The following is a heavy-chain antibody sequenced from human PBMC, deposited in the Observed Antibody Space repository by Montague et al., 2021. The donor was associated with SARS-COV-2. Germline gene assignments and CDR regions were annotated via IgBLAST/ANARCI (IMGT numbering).Heavy chain of an antibody. J-gene: IGHJ5*02. D-gene: IGHD6-13*01. V-gene: IGHV2-70*11. CDR1: GFSLSTSGMC. Sequence: PALVKPTQTLTLTCTFSGFSLSTSGMCVSWIRQPPGKALEWLARIDWDDDKYYSTSLKTRLTISKDTSKNQAVLTMTNMDPVDTATYYCARILVAAAGSPFDPWGQGTLVTVSS. CDR3: ARILVAAAGSPFDP. CDR2: IDWDDDK.